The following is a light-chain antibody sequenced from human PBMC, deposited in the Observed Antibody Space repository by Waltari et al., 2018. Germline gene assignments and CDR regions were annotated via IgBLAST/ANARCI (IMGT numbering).Light chain of an antibody. CDR2: WAS. J-gene: IGKJ2*03. Sequence: DIVVTQSPDSLAVSLGERATLNCKSSQNLLHSNNKNYLAWYQVKPGQPPNLLFSWASVPESGVPDRFSGSGSETEVTLSNSSLQAEDVALYYCQHYYGRPPHSFGRGTKLEIK. V-gene: IGKV4-1*01. CDR1: QNLLHSNNKNY. CDR3: QHYYGRPPHS.